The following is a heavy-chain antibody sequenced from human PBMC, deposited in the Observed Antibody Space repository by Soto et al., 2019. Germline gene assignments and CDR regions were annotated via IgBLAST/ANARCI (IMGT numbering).Heavy chain of an antibody. CDR2: INPNSGGT. J-gene: IGHJ6*02. V-gene: IGHV1-2*04. Sequence: ASVKVSCKASGYTFTGYYMHWVRQAPGQGLEWMGWINPNSGGTNYAQKFQGWVTMTRDTSISTAYMELSRLRSDDTAVYYCARSYSQDYYYYYGMDVWGQGTTVTVSS. CDR1: GYTFTGYY. D-gene: IGHD4-4*01. CDR3: ARSYSQDYYYYYGMDV.